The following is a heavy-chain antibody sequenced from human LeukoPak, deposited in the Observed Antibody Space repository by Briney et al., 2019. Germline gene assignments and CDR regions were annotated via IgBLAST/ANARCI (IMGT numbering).Heavy chain of an antibody. J-gene: IGHJ4*02. CDR1: GGSFSGYY. V-gene: IGHV4-34*01. CDR2: INHSGST. D-gene: IGHD6-13*01. Sequence: ETLSLTCAVYGGSFSGYYWSWIRQPPGKGPEWIGEINHSGSTNYNPSLKSRVTISVDTSKNQFSLKLGSVTAADTAVYYCAGPGSIAAAGSPLWYWGQGTLVTVSS. CDR3: AGPGSIAAAGSPLWY.